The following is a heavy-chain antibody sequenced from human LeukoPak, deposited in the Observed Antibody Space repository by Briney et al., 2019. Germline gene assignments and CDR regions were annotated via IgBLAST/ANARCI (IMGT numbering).Heavy chain of an antibody. V-gene: IGHV3-23*01. J-gene: IGHJ6*02. Sequence: PGGSLRLSCAASGFIFSSYAMSWVRQAPGKGLEWVSAISGGGDNTYYAASVKGRFTTTRDNSKNTLYLQTNSLRAEDTALYYCATPRSSYYYYGMDVWGQGTTVIVSS. CDR3: ATPRSSYYYYGMDV. CDR2: ISGGGDNT. CDR1: GFIFSSYA.